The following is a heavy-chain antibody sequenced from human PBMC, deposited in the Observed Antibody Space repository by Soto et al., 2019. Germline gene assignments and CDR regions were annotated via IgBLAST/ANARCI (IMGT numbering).Heavy chain of an antibody. CDR2: INHCGST. D-gene: IGHD4-17*01. Sequence: ASQNLRLPCGGSGGSLKDEHWVVCRQPPGKRLEWIGGINHCGSTTYNPSLKSRVTISVDTSKNQFSLKLSSVTAADTAVFYCVRRRWGDYGRIVAYWGQRTLVTVSS. CDR1: GGSLKDEH. CDR3: VRRRWGDYGRIVAY. V-gene: IGHV4-34*01. J-gene: IGHJ4*02.